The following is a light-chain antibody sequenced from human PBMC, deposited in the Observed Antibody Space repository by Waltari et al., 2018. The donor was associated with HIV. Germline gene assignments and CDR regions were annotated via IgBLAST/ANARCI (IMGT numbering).Light chain of an antibody. CDR3: CSYTGTNPFLL. CDR2: EVT. J-gene: IGLJ2*01. Sequence: LTQPASSQPGQSVTISCTGTNSNVGSYNLVSWYQQHPGIAPKVIIYEVTQRPSGVSSRFSGSKSGNTASLTISGLQAEDEANYYCCSYTGTNPFLLFGGGTKLTVL. V-gene: IGLV2-23*02. CDR1: NSNVGSYNL.